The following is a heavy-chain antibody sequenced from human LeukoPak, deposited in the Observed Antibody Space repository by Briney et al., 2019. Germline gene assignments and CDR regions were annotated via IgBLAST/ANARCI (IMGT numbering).Heavy chain of an antibody. CDR3: ARWGGNHLSDLDY. J-gene: IGHJ4*02. V-gene: IGHV4-39*07. CDR2: IYYSGST. Sequence: SETLSLTCTVSGGSISSSSYYWGWIRQPPGKGLEWIGSIYYSGSTYYNPSLKSRVTISVDTSKNQFSLKLSSVTAADTAVYYCARWGGNHLSDLDYWGQGTLVTVSS. D-gene: IGHD1-14*01. CDR1: GGSISSSSYY.